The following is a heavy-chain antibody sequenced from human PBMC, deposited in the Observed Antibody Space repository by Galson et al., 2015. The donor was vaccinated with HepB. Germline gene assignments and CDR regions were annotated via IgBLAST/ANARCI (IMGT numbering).Heavy chain of an antibody. J-gene: IGHJ6*02. CDR1: GYTFTSYG. V-gene: IGHV1-18*04. CDR2: ISAYNGNT. D-gene: IGHD2-2*02. Sequence: SVKVSCKASGYTFTSYGISWVRQAPGQGLEWMGWISAYNGNTNYAQKLQGRVTMTTDTSTSTAYMELRSLRSDDTAVYYCARDLGYCSSTSRYTTGPQKIYGMDVWGQGTTVTVSS. CDR3: ARDLGYCSSTSRYTTGPQKIYGMDV.